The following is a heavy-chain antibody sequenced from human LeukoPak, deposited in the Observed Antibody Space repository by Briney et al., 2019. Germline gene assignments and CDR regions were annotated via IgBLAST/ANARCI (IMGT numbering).Heavy chain of an antibody. CDR3: AREGLGAAAGTFDY. Sequence: PGGSLRLSCAASGFTFSSYAMSWARQAPGKGLEWVSGISGNGGGTYYADSVKGRFTISRDNSKNTLYLQMSSLRAEDTAVYLCAREGLGAAAGTFDYWGQGTLVTVSS. CDR2: ISGNGGGT. D-gene: IGHD6-13*01. CDR1: GFTFSSYA. V-gene: IGHV3-23*01. J-gene: IGHJ4*02.